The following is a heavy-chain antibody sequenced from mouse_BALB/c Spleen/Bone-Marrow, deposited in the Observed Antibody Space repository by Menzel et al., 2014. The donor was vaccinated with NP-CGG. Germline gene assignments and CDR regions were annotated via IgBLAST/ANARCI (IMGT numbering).Heavy chain of an antibody. V-gene: IGHV1-15*01. CDR1: GYTFXDYE. Sequence: QVQLQQPGAELVRPGASVTLSCKASGYTFXDYEMHWVKQTPVHGLEWIGAIDPETGGTAYNQKFKGKATLTADKSSSTAYMELRSLTSEDSAVYYCTRDGSSRWYFDVWGAGTTVTVSS. J-gene: IGHJ1*01. CDR2: IDPETGGT. CDR3: TRDGSSRWYFDV. D-gene: IGHD1-1*01.